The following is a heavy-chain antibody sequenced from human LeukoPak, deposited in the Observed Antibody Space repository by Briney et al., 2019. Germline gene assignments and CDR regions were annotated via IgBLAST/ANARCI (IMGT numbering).Heavy chain of an antibody. Sequence: GGSLRLSCAASGFTFSSYGIHWVRQAPGKGLEWAVVISYDGTNKYYGESVKGRFTITRENSKNMLFLQMNNLRVEDTAVYYCAKSVSDWGSAFDIWGQGTMVTVSS. CDR2: ISYDGTNK. J-gene: IGHJ3*02. CDR3: AKSVSDWGSAFDI. V-gene: IGHV3-30*18. D-gene: IGHD3-9*01. CDR1: GFTFSSYG.